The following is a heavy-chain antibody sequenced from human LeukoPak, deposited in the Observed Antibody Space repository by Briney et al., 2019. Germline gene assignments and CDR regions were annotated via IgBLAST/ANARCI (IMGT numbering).Heavy chain of an antibody. CDR2: IKEDGSEK. Sequence: TGGSLRLSCAVSGFTFSDNWMSWVRQAPGKGLEWVANIKEDGSEKNYVDSVKGRFTISRDNAKNSLYLQMNSLRAEDTAVYYCAKYFRADSGNYYRSFDYWGQGTLVTVSS. CDR1: GFTFSDNW. V-gene: IGHV3-7*05. D-gene: IGHD1-26*01. CDR3: AKYFRADSGNYYRSFDY. J-gene: IGHJ4*02.